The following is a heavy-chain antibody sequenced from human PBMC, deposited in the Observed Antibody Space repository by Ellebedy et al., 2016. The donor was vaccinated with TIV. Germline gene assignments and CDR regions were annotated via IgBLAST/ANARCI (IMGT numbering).Heavy chain of an antibody. CDR2: INTDGSST. J-gene: IGHJ4*02. CDR1: RFTFNTYW. Sequence: LSLTCXASRFTFNTYWMHWVRQAPGKGLVWVSHINTDGSSTSYADSVKGRFTISRDNAKNTLYLQMNSLRAEDTAVYYCARAHYYDSSGYLPGKLFDYWGRGTLVTVSS. V-gene: IGHV3-74*01. D-gene: IGHD3-22*01. CDR3: ARAHYYDSSGYLPGKLFDY.